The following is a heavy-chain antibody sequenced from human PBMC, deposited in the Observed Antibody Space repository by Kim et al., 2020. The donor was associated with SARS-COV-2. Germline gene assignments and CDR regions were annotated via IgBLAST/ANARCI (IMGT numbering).Heavy chain of an antibody. CDR3: ARRSVTMGAYYFDY. D-gene: IGHD3-10*01. V-gene: IGHV4-39*01. J-gene: IGHJ4*02. Sequence: PSLKSRVTISVDTSKNQFPLKLSSVTAADTAVYYCARRSVTMGAYYFDYWGQGTLVTVSS.